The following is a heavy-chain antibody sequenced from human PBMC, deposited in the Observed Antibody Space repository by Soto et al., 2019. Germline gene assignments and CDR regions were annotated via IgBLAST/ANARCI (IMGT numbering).Heavy chain of an antibody. J-gene: IGHJ4*02. D-gene: IGHD6-13*01. CDR1: GYTFTSYG. CDR3: ARGVVGVAAAPPLHYFDY. CDR2: ISAYNGNT. Sequence: ASVKVSCKASGYTFTSYGISWVRQAPGQGLEWMGWISAYNGNTNYAQKLQGRVTMTTDTSTSTAYMELRSLRSDDTAVYCCARGVVGVAAAPPLHYFDYWGQGTMVTVSS. V-gene: IGHV1-18*01.